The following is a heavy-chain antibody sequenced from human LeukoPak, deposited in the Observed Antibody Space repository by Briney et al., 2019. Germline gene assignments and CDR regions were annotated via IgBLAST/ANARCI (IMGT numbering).Heavy chain of an antibody. J-gene: IGHJ4*02. CDR1: GGSVSTSDYY. Sequence: PSETLSLTCTVSGGSVSTSDYYWGWIRQSPVKGLEWIGDVLYTGKTNYNPSLRGRATISIDTSKNQLSLKLTYVTAADTAVYYCARVFDSWGQGTLVTVSS. V-gene: IGHV4-39*07. CDR2: VLYTGKT. CDR3: ARVFDS.